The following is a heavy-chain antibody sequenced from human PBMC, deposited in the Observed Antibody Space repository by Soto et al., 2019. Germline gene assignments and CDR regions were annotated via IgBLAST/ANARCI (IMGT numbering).Heavy chain of an antibody. CDR1: GFTFSSYA. CDR3: AKIAYYDILSGSRKFNWFDP. D-gene: IGHD3-9*01. V-gene: IGHV3-23*01. J-gene: IGHJ5*02. Sequence: GSLRLSCAASGFTFSSYAMTWVRQAPGKRLEWVSAMSGGGGSTYYADSVKGRFTISRDNSKSTLYLQMNSLRAEDTAVYYCAKIAYYDILSGSRKFNWFDPWGQGTLVTVSS. CDR2: MSGGGGST.